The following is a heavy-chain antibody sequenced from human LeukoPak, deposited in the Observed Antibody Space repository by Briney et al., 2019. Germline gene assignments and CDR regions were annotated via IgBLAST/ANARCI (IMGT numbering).Heavy chain of an antibody. CDR1: GFTFSSAC. CDR2: IYYSGST. J-gene: IGHJ4*02. V-gene: IGHV4-30-4*01. D-gene: IGHD4-23*01. CDR3: AREVSRWPYYFDY. Sequence: LRLSCAASGFTFSSACLSWIRQPPGKGLEWIGYIYYSGSTYYNPSLKSRVTISVDTSKNQFSLKLSSVTAADTAVYYCAREVSRWPYYFDYWGQGTLVTVSS.